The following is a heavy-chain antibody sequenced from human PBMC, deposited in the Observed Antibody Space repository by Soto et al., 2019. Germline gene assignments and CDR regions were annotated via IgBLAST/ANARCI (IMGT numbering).Heavy chain of an antibody. V-gene: IGHV3-21*04. Sequence: SLRLSCAASGFTFSSYSMNWVRQAPGKGLEWVSSISSSSSYIYYTDSVKGRFTISRDNAKNSLYLEMNSLRAEDTAVYYCAKDVPTTTDYYYYGMDVWGQGTTVTVSS. J-gene: IGHJ6*02. CDR1: GFTFSSYS. D-gene: IGHD1-26*01. CDR3: AKDVPTTTDYYYYGMDV. CDR2: ISSSSSYI.